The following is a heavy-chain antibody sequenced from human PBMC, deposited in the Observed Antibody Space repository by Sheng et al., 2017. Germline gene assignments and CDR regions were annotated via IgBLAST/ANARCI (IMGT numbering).Heavy chain of an antibody. CDR3: ARDSSNNWGNYFDN. V-gene: IGHV3-7*01. D-gene: IGHD7-27*01. Sequence: EVQLVESGGGLVQPGGSLRLSCATSGFTFNNYWMTWVRQAPGKGLEWVANIKQDGSETYYVDSVGGRFTISRDNAENSLYLQMNGLRVEDTAIYYCARDSSNNWGNYFDNWGQGTLVTVSS. CDR1: GFTFNNYW. CDR2: IKQDGSET. J-gene: IGHJ4*02.